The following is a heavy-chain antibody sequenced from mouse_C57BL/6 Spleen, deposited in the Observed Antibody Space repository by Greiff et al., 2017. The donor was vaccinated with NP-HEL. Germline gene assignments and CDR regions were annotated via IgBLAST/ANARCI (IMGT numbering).Heavy chain of an antibody. CDR3: ARELGLDYAMDY. D-gene: IGHD4-1*01. J-gene: IGHJ4*01. Sequence: VQLQQSGAELVRPGASVKLSCKASGYTFTDYYINWVKQRPGQGLEWIARIYPGSGNTYYNEKFKGKATLTAEKSSSTAYMQLSSLTSEDSAVYFCARELGLDYAMDYWGQGTSVTVSS. CDR1: GYTFTDYY. V-gene: IGHV1-76*01. CDR2: IYPGSGNT.